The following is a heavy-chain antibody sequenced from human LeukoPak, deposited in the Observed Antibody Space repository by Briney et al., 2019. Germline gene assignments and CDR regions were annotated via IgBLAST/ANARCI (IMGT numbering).Heavy chain of an antibody. CDR2: IRYDGSNK. CDR1: GFTFSSYD. D-gene: IGHD3-10*01. CDR3: ANENGGPDY. V-gene: IGHV3-30*02. J-gene: IGHJ4*02. Sequence: GGSLRLSCAASGFTFSSYDMHWVRQAPGKGLEWVAFIRYDGSNKYYADSVKGRFIISRDNSKNTLYLQMSSVRAEDTAVYYCANENGGPDYWGQGTLATVSS.